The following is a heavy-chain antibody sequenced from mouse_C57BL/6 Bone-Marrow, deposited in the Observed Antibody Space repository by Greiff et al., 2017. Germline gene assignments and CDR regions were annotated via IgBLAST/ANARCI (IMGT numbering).Heavy chain of an antibody. CDR2: IYPRSGNT. J-gene: IGHJ4*01. Sequence: VKLVESGAELARPGASVKLSCKASGYTFTSYGISWVKQRTGQGLEWIGEIYPRSGNTYYNEKFKGKATLTADKSSSTAYMELRSLTSEDSAVYFCARFKLRVGFYAMDYWGQGTSVTVSS. CDR1: GYTFTSYG. V-gene: IGHV1-81*01. CDR3: ARFKLRVGFYAMDY. D-gene: IGHD1-1*01.